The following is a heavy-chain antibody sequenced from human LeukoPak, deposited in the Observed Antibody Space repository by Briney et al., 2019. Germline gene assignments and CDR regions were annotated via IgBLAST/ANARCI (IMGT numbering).Heavy chain of an antibody. CDR1: GGTFSSYA. D-gene: IGHD3-9*01. CDR2: IIIPISSAT. V-gene: IGHV1-69*06. Sequence: GSSVKVSCTASGGTFSSYAISWVRQAPGQGLEWMGGIIIPISSATNSAQKFQGIVTITADKSTSTAYMELSRLRSEVTAVYFCARGGDILTGYYNGPSYNWFDPWGQGTLVTVSS. CDR3: ARGGDILTGYYNGPSYNWFDP. J-gene: IGHJ5*02.